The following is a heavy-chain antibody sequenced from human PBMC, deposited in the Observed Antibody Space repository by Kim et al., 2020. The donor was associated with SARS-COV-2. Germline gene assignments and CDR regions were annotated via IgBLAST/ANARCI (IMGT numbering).Heavy chain of an antibody. J-gene: IGHJ6*02. CDR2: INHSGST. CDR3: ARVGSSSWYWYLGYYYGMDV. V-gene: IGHV4-34*01. D-gene: IGHD6-13*01. CDR1: GGSFSGYY. Sequence: SETLSLTCAVYGGSFSGYYWSWIRQPPGKGLEWIGEINHSGSTNYNPSLKSRVTISVDTSKNQFSLKLSSVTAADTAVYYCARVGSSSWYWYLGYYYGMDVWGQGTTVTVSS.